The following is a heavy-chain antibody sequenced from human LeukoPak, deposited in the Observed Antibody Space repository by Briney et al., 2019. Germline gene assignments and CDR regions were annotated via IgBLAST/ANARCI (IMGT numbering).Heavy chain of an antibody. J-gene: IGHJ4*02. Sequence: GESLKISCKGSGYSFTSYWIGWVRQMPGKGLEWMGIIYPGDSDTRYSPSFQGQVTISADKSISTAYLQWSSLKASDTAMYYCARWAYYYDSSGYYDRFDYWGQGTLVTVSS. V-gene: IGHV5-51*01. CDR1: GYSFTSYW. CDR2: IYPGDSDT. CDR3: ARWAYYYDSSGYYDRFDY. D-gene: IGHD3-22*01.